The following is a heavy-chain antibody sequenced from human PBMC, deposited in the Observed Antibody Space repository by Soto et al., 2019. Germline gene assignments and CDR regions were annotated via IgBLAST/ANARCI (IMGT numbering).Heavy chain of an antibody. Sequence: GGSLRRSCAASGFPLSGSFVHWVRQASGKGLEWLGLIKKKPDSYATRYAESLRGRFTISRDDSVNTAYLHMNSLSTEDTAVYYCAATGRWGQGTLVTVSS. J-gene: IGHJ4*02. D-gene: IGHD3-10*01. CDR3: AATGR. CDR2: IKKKPDSYAT. CDR1: GFPLSGSF. V-gene: IGHV3-73*01.